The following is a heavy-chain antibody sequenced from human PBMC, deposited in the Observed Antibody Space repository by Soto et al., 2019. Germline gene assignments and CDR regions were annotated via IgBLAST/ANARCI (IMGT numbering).Heavy chain of an antibody. J-gene: IGHJ4*02. D-gene: IGHD3-10*01. CDR3: AKALYGGFTY. CDR2: ISGSGDST. V-gene: IGHV3-23*01. Sequence: EVRLLESGGGLVQPGGSLRLSCAASGFTFSVYAMSWVRQAPGKGLEWVSGISGSGDSTHYADSVKGRFTVSRDNSKSMLYLQTNSMRAEDTAIYYCAKALYGGFTYSGQGTLFTVSS. CDR1: GFTFSVYA.